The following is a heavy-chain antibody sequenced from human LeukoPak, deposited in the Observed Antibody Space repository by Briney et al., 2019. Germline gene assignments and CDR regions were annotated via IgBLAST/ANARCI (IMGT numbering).Heavy chain of an antibody. CDR2: FDPEDGET. V-gene: IGHV1-24*01. Sequence: ASVKASCKVSGYTLTELSMHWVRQAPGKGLEWMGGFDPEDGETIYAQKFQGRVTMTEDTSTDTAYMELSSLRSEDTAVYYCATLKYSSGWYPDYWGQGTLVTVSS. CDR3: ATLKYSSGWYPDY. J-gene: IGHJ4*02. D-gene: IGHD6-19*01. CDR1: GYTLTELS.